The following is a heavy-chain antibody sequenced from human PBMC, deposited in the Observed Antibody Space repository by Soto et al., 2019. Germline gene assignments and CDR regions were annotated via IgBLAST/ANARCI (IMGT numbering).Heavy chain of an antibody. J-gene: IGHJ4*02. Sequence: GGSLRLSCAASGFTFSGSAMHWVRQASGKGLEWVGRIRSKANSYATAYAASVKGRFTISRDDSKNTAHLQMNSLKTEDTAVYYCAYSSGFYDSECWGQGTLVTVSS. CDR2: IRSKANSYAT. CDR1: GFTFSGSA. V-gene: IGHV3-73*01. CDR3: AYSSGFYDSEC. D-gene: IGHD6-19*01.